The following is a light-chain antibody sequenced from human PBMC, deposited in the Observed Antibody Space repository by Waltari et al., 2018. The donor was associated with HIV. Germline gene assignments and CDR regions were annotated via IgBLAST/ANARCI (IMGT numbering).Light chain of an antibody. CDR3: TSYISSSSPE. V-gene: IGLV2-14*01. CDR2: EVS. Sequence: QSALTQPASVSGSPGQSITISCTGTISDLRHYNSVSWYQHHPGKAPKVIIYEVSNRPSGVSSRFSGSISGNTASLTISGLQAEDEGDYFCTSYISSSSPEFGGGTKVTVL. J-gene: IGLJ3*02. CDR1: ISDLRHYNS.